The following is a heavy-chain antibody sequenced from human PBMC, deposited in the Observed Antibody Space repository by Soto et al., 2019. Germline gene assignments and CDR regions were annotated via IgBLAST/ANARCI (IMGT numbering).Heavy chain of an antibody. CDR2: IFHSGTT. D-gene: IGHD2-2*01. CDR1: GYSITNVNW. Sequence: QVQLQESGPGLVKPSDTLSLTCAVSGYSITNVNWWAWIRQPPGKGLEWIGYIFHSGTTHYNPSLKSRVTRSEDTSKNQFSLKVDSLTAEDTAVYYCARSPYADALDIWGQGTMVTVSS. V-gene: IGHV4-28*01. CDR3: ARSPYADALDI. J-gene: IGHJ3*02.